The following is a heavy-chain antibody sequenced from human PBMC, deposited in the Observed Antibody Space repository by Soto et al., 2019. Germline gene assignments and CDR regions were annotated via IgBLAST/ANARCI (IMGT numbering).Heavy chain of an antibody. CDR3: ARGAAGIAVAGPSYYFDY. J-gene: IGHJ4*02. Sequence: QVQLVQSGAEVKKPGSSVKVSCKASGGTFSSYSISWVRQAPGQGLEWMGRIIPILGIANYAQKLQGRVTITADKSTSTAYMELSSLRSEDTAVYYCARGAAGIAVAGPSYYFDYWGQGTLVNVSS. CDR1: GGTFSSYS. CDR2: IIPILGIA. V-gene: IGHV1-69*02. D-gene: IGHD6-19*01.